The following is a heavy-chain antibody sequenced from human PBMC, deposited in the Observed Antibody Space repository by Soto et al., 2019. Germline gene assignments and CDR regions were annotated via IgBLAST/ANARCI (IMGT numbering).Heavy chain of an antibody. CDR2: INPNSGGT. J-gene: IGHJ5*02. V-gene: IGHV1-2*02. CDR3: AREIAVVVTATKYNWFDP. Sequence: ASVKVSCKASGCTFTGYYMHWVRPAPGQGLEWMGWINPNSGGTNYAQKFQGRVTMTRDTSISTAYMELSRLGSDDTAVYYCAREIAVVVTATKYNWFDPWGQGTLVTVSS. CDR1: GCTFTGYY. D-gene: IGHD2-21*02.